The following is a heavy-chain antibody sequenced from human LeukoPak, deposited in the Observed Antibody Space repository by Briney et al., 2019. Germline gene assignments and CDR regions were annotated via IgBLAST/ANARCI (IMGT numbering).Heavy chain of an antibody. CDR1: GGSISGYY. CDR3: AREREGIAAAGIPYYFDY. D-gene: IGHD6-13*01. Sequence: SETLSLTCTVSGGSISGYYWSWIRQPPGKGLEWIGYIYYSGSTNYNPSLKSRVTISVDTSKNQFSLKLSSVTAADTAVYYCAREREGIAAAGIPYYFDYWGQGTLVTVSS. CDR2: IYYSGST. J-gene: IGHJ4*02. V-gene: IGHV4-59*01.